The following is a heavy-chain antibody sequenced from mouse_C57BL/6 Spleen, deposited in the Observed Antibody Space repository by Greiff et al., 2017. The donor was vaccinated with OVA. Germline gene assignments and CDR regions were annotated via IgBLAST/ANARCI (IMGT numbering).Heavy chain of an antibody. CDR3: TRWGDSSGLGAY. CDR1: GYTFTDYE. J-gene: IGHJ3*01. D-gene: IGHD3-2*02. CDR2: IDPETGGT. Sequence: QVQLQQSGAELVRPGASVTLSCKASGYTFTDYEMHWVKQTPVHGLEWIGAIDPETGGTAYNQKFKGKAILTADKSSSTAYMVLRSLTSEDSAVYYCTRWGDSSGLGAYWGQGTLVTVSA. V-gene: IGHV1-15*01.